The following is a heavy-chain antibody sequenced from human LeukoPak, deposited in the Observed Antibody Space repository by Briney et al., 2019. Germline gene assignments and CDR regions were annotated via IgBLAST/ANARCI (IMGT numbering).Heavy chain of an antibody. J-gene: IGHJ4*02. CDR3: PEDTGVQFLAPAF. D-gene: IGHD3-3*01. CDR1: GFTFNTYG. Sequence: PGGSLRLSCAASGFTFNTYGMHWVRQAPGQGLEWVTAICFDGSVKHYSDAVKGRFTISRDNSLNTLYLPMNSLRVQDPAIYYGPEDTGVQFLAPAFWGQGTLVTVSS. V-gene: IGHV3-33*06. CDR2: ICFDGSVK.